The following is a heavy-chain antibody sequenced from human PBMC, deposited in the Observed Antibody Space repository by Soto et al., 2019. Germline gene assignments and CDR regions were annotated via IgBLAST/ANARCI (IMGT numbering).Heavy chain of an antibody. Sequence: EVQLLESGGGLVQPGGSLRLSCAASGFTFTNYAMKWVRHSPGKGLEWVASVIGTGIDTYHAASVKGRFTISRDNSRNTMYLEMTRVRAEDTPMYHSAKATRGQCLGAHCYALDFWGQGILATAS. J-gene: IGHJ4*02. CDR2: VIGTGIDT. CDR3: AKATRGQCLGAHCYALDF. V-gene: IGHV3-23*01. D-gene: IGHD2-15*01. CDR1: GFTFTNYA.